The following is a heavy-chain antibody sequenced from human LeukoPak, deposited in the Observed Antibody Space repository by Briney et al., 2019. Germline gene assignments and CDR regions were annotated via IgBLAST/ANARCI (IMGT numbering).Heavy chain of an antibody. V-gene: IGHV4-38-2*02. CDR1: GYSISSGYY. CDR3: AREGVVVPAATVWWFDP. D-gene: IGHD2-2*01. J-gene: IGHJ5*02. CDR2: IYYSGST. Sequence: PSETLSLTCAVSGYSISSGYYWGWIRQPPGNGLEWIGYIYYSGSTYYNPSLKSRVTISVDTSKNQFSLKLSSVTAADTAVYYCAREGVVVPAATVWWFDPWGQGTLVTVSS.